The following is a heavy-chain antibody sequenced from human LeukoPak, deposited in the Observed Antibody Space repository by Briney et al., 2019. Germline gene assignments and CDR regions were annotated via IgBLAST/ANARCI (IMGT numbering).Heavy chain of an antibody. V-gene: IGHV1-2*02. D-gene: IGHD2-2*01. CDR3: ARERTLTSCYDY. CDR1: GYTFTGYY. J-gene: IGHJ4*02. CDR2: INPNSGGT. Sequence: ASVKVSRKASGYTFTGYYMHWVRQAPGQGLEWMGWINPNSGGTNYAQKFQGRVTMTRDTSISTAYMELSRLRSDDTAVYYCARERTLTSCYDYWGQGTLVTVSA.